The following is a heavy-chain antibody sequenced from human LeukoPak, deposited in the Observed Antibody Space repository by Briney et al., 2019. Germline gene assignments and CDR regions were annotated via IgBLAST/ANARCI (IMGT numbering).Heavy chain of an antibody. V-gene: IGHV4-39*07. J-gene: IGHJ4*02. CDR3: ARGHDFWSGYCLDY. D-gene: IGHD3-3*01. CDR2: IYYSGST. Sequence: PSETLSLTCTVSGGSISSSSYYWGWIRQPPGKGLEWIGGIYYSGSTYYNPSLKSRVTISVDTSKNQFSLKLSSVTAADTAVYYCARGHDFWSGYCLDYWGQGTLVTVSS. CDR1: GGSISSSSYY.